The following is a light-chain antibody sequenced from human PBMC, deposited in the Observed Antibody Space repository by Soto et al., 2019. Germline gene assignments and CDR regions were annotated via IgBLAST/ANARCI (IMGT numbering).Light chain of an antibody. Sequence: QSALTQPASVSGSPGQSIAISCTGTSSDVGGYNYVSWYQQHPGKAPKLMLYEVSNRPSGVSSRFSGSKSGSTASLTISGLQAEDEGDYYCCSSTTTSTLVFGTGTKLT. CDR2: EVS. V-gene: IGLV2-14*01. CDR1: SSDVGGYNY. J-gene: IGLJ1*01. CDR3: CSSTTTSTLV.